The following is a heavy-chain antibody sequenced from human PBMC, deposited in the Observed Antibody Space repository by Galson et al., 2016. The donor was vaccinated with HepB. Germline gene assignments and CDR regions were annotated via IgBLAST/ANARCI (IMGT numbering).Heavy chain of an antibody. Sequence: SLRLSCAASGILFSPYAMNWVRQAPGKGLEWVSCIGGSGGRTYYADSVKGRFTVSRDNSKNTLFLQMTGLRVEDTAGYFCAKNEGFDLLSGSRGDEFDLWGRGTAVIVSS. CDR1: GILFSPYA. CDR2: IGGSGGRT. V-gene: IGHV3-23*01. J-gene: IGHJ3*01. CDR3: AKNEGFDLLSGSRGDEFDL. D-gene: IGHD3-9*01.